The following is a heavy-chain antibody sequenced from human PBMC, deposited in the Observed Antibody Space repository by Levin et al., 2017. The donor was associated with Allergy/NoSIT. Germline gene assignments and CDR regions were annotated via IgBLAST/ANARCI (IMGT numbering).Heavy chain of an antibody. CDR3: AKDDLAYITTWGEAFDY. CDR1: GFSFTTYA. J-gene: IGHJ4*02. Sequence: GESLKISCVASGFSFTTYAIHWVRQAPGKGLEWVAVVSYDGTETFYADSVKGRFTVSRDNSKNTVYLQMNSLRPEDTATYFCAKDDLAYITTWGEAFDYWGQGTLVTVSS. CDR2: VSYDGTET. V-gene: IGHV3-30*18. D-gene: IGHD3-16*01.